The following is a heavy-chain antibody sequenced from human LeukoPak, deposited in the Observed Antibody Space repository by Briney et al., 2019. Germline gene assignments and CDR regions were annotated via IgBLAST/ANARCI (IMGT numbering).Heavy chain of an antibody. CDR1: GGSISSYY. Sequence: SETLSLTCTVSGGSISSYYWSWIRQPAGKGLEWIGRIYTSGSTNYNPSLKGRVTMSVDTSKNQFSLKLSSVTAADTAVYYCARDRGSGSYNWFDPWGQGTLVTVSS. J-gene: IGHJ5*02. CDR2: IYTSGST. D-gene: IGHD3-10*01. V-gene: IGHV4-4*07. CDR3: ARDRGSGSYNWFDP.